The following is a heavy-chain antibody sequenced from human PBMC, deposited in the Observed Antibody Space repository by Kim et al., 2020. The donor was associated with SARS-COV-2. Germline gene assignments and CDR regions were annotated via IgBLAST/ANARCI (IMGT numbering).Heavy chain of an antibody. CDR1: GFTFNSYA. J-gene: IGHJ5*01. CDR2: ITTSGGWT. Sequence: GGSLRLSCAASGFTFNSYAMNWVRQAPGKGLEWVSTITTSGGWTDYADSVKGRFTISRDNSKNTVYLQMYSMRAEDTALYYCARDSIPGDRLVWLDSWG. V-gene: IGHV3-23*01. CDR3: ARDSIPGDRLVWLDS. D-gene: IGHD2-2*02.